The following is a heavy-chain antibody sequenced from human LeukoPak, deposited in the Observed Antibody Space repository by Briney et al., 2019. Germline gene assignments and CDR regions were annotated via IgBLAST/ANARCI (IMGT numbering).Heavy chain of an antibody. CDR1: GFTFDDYA. CDR2: ISGDGGST. Sequence: GRSLRLSCAASGFTFDDYAMHWVRQAPGKGLEWVSLISGDGGSTYYADSVKGRFTISRDNSKNSLYLQMNSLRTEDTALYYCAKVGGNYHDNSGYGTWGQGTLVTVSS. D-gene: IGHD3-22*01. V-gene: IGHV3-43*02. J-gene: IGHJ5*02. CDR3: AKVGGNYHDNSGYGT.